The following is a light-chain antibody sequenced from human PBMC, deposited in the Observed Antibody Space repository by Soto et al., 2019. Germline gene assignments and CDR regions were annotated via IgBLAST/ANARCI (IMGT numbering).Light chain of an antibody. CDR1: QSITSW. CDR3: QQYNSDSRT. Sequence: DIQMTQSPSTLSASVGDRVTITCRASQSITSWLAWYQQKPGKAPKLLIHKASSLESGVPSRSSGSGSGTEFTLTISSRQPDDFATYYCQQYNSDSRTLGQGTKV. CDR2: KAS. V-gene: IGKV1-5*03. J-gene: IGKJ1*01.